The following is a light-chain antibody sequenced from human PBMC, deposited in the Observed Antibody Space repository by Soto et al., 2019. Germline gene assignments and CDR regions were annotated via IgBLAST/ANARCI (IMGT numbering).Light chain of an antibody. CDR1: QSISSDY. CDR2: GAS. J-gene: IGKJ4*01. Sequence: ESVLTQSPGTLSLSPGERATLSCRASQSISSDYLAWYQQKPGQAPRLLIYGASSRATGIPGRFSGSGSGTDFTISISRLESEDFAVYYCQHYGRYPPTFGGGTKVEIK. V-gene: IGKV3-20*01. CDR3: QHYGRYPPT.